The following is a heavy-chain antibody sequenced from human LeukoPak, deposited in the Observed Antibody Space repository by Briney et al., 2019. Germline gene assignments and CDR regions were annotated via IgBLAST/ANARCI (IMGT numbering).Heavy chain of an antibody. Sequence: TGGSLRLSCAAPGFTFSSYGMHWVRQAPGRGLGWVAFIRYDGSNKYYADSVKGRFTISRDNAKNSLYLQMNSLRAEDTAVYYCARGYNNYGYVFDIWGQGTVVTVSS. CDR1: GFTFSSYG. D-gene: IGHD4-11*01. J-gene: IGHJ3*02. CDR3: ARGYNNYGYVFDI. CDR2: IRYDGSNK. V-gene: IGHV3-30*02.